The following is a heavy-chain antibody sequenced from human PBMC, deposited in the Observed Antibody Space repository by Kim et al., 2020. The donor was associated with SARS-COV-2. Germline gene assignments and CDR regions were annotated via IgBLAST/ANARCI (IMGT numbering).Heavy chain of an antibody. J-gene: IGHJ6*03. CDR2: IYYSGST. Sequence: SETLSLTCTVSGGSISSYYWSWIRQPPGKGLEWIGYIYYSGSTNYNPSLKSRVTISVDTSKNQFSLKLSSVTAADTAVYYCASSRARDFWSGYLDYYYYYMDVWGKGTTVTVSS. D-gene: IGHD3-3*01. V-gene: IGHV4-59*01. CDR3: ASSRARDFWSGYLDYYYYYMDV. CDR1: GGSISSYY.